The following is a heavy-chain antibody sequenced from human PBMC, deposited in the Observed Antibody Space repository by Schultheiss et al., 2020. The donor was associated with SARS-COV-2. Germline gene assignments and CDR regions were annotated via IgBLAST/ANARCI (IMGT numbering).Heavy chain of an antibody. CDR3: ARPSMYSGYVDY. D-gene: IGHD1-26*01. CDR2: IYPGDSDT. J-gene: IGHJ4*02. CDR1: GYSFTTYW. Sequence: GESLKISCKGSGYSFTTYWIGWVRQVPGKGLEWMGIIYPGDSDTTYSPSFQGQVTISADKSISTAYLQWSSLKASDTAMYYCARPSMYSGYVDYWGQGTLVTVSS. V-gene: IGHV5-51*01.